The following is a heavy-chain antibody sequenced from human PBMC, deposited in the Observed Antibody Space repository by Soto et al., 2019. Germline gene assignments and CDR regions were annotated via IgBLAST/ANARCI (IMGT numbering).Heavy chain of an antibody. D-gene: IGHD6-19*01. CDR2: LDQSGGT. CDR1: GDSLRGQS. J-gene: IGHJ6*02. V-gene: IGHV4-34*01. Sequence: PSETLSLTCAVVGDSLRGQSWNWIRQSPGKGLEWIGELDQSGGTNYNPSLKSRAIISDDTSKNQFSLTLTSVTAADTAAYYCAREDSNGWSGESLDVWGQGTTVTVSS. CDR3: AREDSNGWSGESLDV.